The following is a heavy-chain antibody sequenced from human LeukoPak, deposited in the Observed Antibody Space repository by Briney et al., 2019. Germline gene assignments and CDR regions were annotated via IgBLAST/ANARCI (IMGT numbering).Heavy chain of an antibody. CDR1: GYTFNGYG. V-gene: IGHV1-18*01. CDR2: ISPYKDTP. Sequence: APVKVSCKASGYTFNGYGINWVRQSPGQGLEWLGWISPYKDTPSYTQKVQGRVTLTIDTSTSTAHMELRSLRSDDTAVYYCARADGGYYYYYMDVWGKGTTVTVSS. D-gene: IGHD3-10*01. CDR3: ARADGGYYYYYMDV. J-gene: IGHJ6*03.